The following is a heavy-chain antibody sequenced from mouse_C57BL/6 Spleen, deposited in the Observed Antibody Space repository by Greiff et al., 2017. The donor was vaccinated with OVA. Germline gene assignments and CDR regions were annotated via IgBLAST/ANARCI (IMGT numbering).Heavy chain of an antibody. D-gene: IGHD2-1*01. CDR1: GYTFTSYT. V-gene: IGHV1-4*01. J-gene: IGHJ4*01. CDR2: INPSSGGT. CDR3: ARRYAGNYHLYAMDY. Sequence: QVQLQQPGAELARPGASVKMSCKASGYTFTSYTMHWVKQRPGQGLEWIGYINPSSGGTKYNQKFKDKATMTADKSSSTAYMQLSSLTSEDSAVYYCARRYAGNYHLYAMDYWGQGTSVTVSS.